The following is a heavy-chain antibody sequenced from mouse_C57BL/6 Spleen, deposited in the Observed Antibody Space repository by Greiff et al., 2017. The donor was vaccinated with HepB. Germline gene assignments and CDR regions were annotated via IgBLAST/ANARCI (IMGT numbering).Heavy chain of an antibody. Sequence: QVQLQQPGAELVKPGASVKMSCKASGYTFTSYWITWVKQRPGQGLEWIGDIYPGSGSTNYSEKFKSKATLTVDTSSSTAYMQLSSLTSEDSAVYYCAREGYGNGYWYFDVWGTGTTVTVSS. V-gene: IGHV1-55*01. D-gene: IGHD2-10*02. CDR3: AREGYGNGYWYFDV. CDR1: GYTFTSYW. J-gene: IGHJ1*03. CDR2: IYPGSGST.